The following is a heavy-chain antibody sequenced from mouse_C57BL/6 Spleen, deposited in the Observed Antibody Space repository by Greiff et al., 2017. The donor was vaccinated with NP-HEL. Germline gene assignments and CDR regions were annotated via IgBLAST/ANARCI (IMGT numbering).Heavy chain of an antibody. Sequence: QVQLQQPGAELVKPGASVKMSCKASGYTFTSYWITWVKQRPGQGLEWIGDIYPGSGSTNYNEKFKSKATLTVDTSSSTAYMQLSSLTSEDSAICYCARCDSSYYYAKDYWGQGTSVTVSS. CDR2: IYPGSGST. J-gene: IGHJ4*01. V-gene: IGHV1-55*01. CDR1: GYTFTSYW. D-gene: IGHD1-1*01. CDR3: ARCDSSYYYAKDY.